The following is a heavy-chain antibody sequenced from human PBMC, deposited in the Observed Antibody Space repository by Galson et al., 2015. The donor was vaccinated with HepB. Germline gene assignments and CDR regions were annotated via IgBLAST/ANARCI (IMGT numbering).Heavy chain of an antibody. J-gene: IGHJ6*02. CDR2: ISWSSGSI. V-gene: IGHV3-9*01. D-gene: IGHD2-21*01. CDR1: GFTFDDYA. CDR3: AKGRLLDSYGMDV. Sequence: SLRLSCAASGFTFDDYAMHWVRQAPGKGLEWVSGISWSSGSIGYADSVKGRFTISRDNAKNSLYLQMNSLRAEDTALYYCAKGRLLDSYGMDVWGQGTTVTVSS.